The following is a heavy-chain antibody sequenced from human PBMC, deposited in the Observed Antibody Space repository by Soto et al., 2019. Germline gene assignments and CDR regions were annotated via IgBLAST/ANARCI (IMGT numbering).Heavy chain of an antibody. CDR2: ISWNSGSI. V-gene: IGHV3-9*01. Sequence: EVQLVESGGGLVQPGRSLRLSCAASGFTFDDYAMHWVRQAPGKGLEWVSGISWNSGSIGYADSVKGRFTISRDNDKNSLYLQMNSLRAEDTALYYCAKDLRGSADYYGMDVWGQGTTVTVSS. CDR3: AKDLRGSADYYGMDV. CDR1: GFTFDDYA. J-gene: IGHJ6*02. D-gene: IGHD3-16*01.